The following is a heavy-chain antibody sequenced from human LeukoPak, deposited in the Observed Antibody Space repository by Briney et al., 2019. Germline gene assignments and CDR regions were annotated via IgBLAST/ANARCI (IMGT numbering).Heavy chain of an antibody. J-gene: IGHJ6*02. D-gene: IGHD3-3*01. CDR2: ISFDGGNK. CDR1: GFTFSNCG. V-gene: IGHV3-30*18. Sequence: WGVLRLSCAASGFTFSNCGMHWVCQAPGKGLEWVAIISFDGGNKYYADSVKGRFTISRDNSKNTIYLQMNSLRGEDTAVYYCAKAAYDFWSGYSSGSMDVWGQGTTVTVSS. CDR3: AKAAYDFWSGYSSGSMDV.